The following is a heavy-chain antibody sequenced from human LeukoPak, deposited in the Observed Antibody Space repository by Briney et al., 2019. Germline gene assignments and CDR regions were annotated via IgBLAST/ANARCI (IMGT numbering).Heavy chain of an antibody. CDR1: GGSFSGYY. V-gene: IGHV4-34*01. J-gene: IGHJ6*03. D-gene: IGHD3-10*01. Sequence: PSETLSLTCAVYGGSFSGYYWSWIRQPPGKGLEWIGEISHSGSTHYNPTLKSRVTISLDTSKNQISLKLSSVTAADTAVYYCARGGYYYGSGSLARIYYYYYMDVWGKGTTVTISS. CDR2: ISHSGST. CDR3: ARGGYYYGSGSLARIYYYYYMDV.